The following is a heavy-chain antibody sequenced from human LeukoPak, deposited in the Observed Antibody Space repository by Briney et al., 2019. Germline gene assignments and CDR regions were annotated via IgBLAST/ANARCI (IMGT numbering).Heavy chain of an antibody. V-gene: IGHV4-4*07. CDR1: GGSISSYY. D-gene: IGHD2-2*02. Sequence: SETLSLTCTVSGGSISSYYWSWIRQPAGKGLEWIGRIYTSGSTNYNPSLKSRVTMSVDTSKNQFSLKLSSVTAADTAVYYCARSSIVVVPAAIPTTRGYYYYYMDVWGKGTTVTISS. CDR3: ARSSIVVVPAAIPTTRGYYYYYMDV. CDR2: IYTSGST. J-gene: IGHJ6*03.